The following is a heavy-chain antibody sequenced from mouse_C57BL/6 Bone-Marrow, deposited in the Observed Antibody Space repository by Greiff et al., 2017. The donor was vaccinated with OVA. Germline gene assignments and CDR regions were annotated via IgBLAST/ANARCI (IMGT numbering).Heavy chain of an antibody. CDR2: ISHVGGST. D-gene: IGHD1-1*01. CDR3: ARRPYYYGSSYGYWYFDV. J-gene: IGHJ1*03. V-gene: IGHV5-12*01. CDR1: GFTFSDYY. Sequence: DVKLVESGGGLVQPGGSLKLSCAASGFTFSDYYMSWVRQTPEKRLDWVAYISHVGGSTSYPDTVQGRFTISRDNAKNTLYLQMSRLKSEDTAMDYCARRPYYYGSSYGYWYFDVWGTGTTVTVSS.